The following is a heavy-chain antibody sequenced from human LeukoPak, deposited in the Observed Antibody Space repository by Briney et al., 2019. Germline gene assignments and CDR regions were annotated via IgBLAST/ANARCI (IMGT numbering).Heavy chain of an antibody. V-gene: IGHV1-2*02. J-gene: IGHJ5*02. CDR1: GYTFTGYY. Sequence: EASVKVSCKASGYTFTGYYMHWVRQAPGQGLEWMGWINPNSGGTNYAQKLQGRVTMTTDTSTSTAYMELRSLRSDDTAVYYCARVPKPSGSYYVSITNWFDPWGQGTLVTVSS. CDR3: ARVPKPSGSYYVSITNWFDP. CDR2: INPNSGGT. D-gene: IGHD1-26*01.